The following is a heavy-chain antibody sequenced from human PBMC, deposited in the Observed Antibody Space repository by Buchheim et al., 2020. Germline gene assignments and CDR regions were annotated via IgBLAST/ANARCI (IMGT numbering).Heavy chain of an antibody. J-gene: IGHJ6*02. CDR1: RTSISDNF. V-gene: IGHV4-59*01. CDR3: ARLLWSGYSYAMDV. Sequence: QVQLQESGPGLVKPSETLSLTCTVSRTSISDNFWSWIRQPPGKGLEWIGFLYDAGGANYNSSLKSRVPMSVEQSINPFSLTLRSVTPSDTAVYFCARLLWSGYSYAMDVWGQGTT. CDR2: LYDAGGA. D-gene: IGHD3-3*01.